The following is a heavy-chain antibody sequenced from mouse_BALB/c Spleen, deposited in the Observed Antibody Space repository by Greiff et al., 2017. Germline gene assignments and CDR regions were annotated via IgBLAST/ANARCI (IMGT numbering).Heavy chain of an antibody. CDR1: GFTFSSFG. CDR3: ARSGYDYAMDY. V-gene: IGHV5-17*02. J-gene: IGHJ4*01. CDR2: ISSGSSTI. D-gene: IGHD1-2*01. Sequence: DVHLVESGGGLVQPGGSRKLSCAASGFTFSSFGMHWVRQAPEKGLEWVAYISSGSSTIYYADTVKGRFTISRDNPKNTLFLQMTSLRSEDTAMYYCARSGYDYAMDYWGQGASVTVSA.